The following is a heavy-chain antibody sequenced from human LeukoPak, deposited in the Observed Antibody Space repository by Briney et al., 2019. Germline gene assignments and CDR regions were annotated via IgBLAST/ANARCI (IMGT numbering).Heavy chain of an antibody. CDR3: ARSYTIEVFAVGVLGY. CDR1: GGSISSYY. CDR2: IYYSGSA. D-gene: IGHD3-16*01. Sequence: SETLSLTCAVSGGSISSYYWSWVRQPPGKGLEWVGYIYYSGSANYNPSLKSRGTISVDTSKNQFSLKLSSVTAANTAVYYCARSYTIEVFAVGVLGYWGQGTLVTVSS. J-gene: IGHJ4*02. V-gene: IGHV4-59*08.